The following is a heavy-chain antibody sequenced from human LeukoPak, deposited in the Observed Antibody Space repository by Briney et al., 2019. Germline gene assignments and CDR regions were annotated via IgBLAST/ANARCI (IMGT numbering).Heavy chain of an antibody. Sequence: KTGGSLRLSCAASGFTFSSYSMNWVPQPPGKGLEWVASISSSSSYIYYADSVKGRFTISRDNAKNSLYLQMNSLRAEDTAVYYCARVGYLWDYWGQGTLVTVSS. D-gene: IGHD6-13*01. CDR1: GFTFSSYS. CDR3: ARVGYLWDY. CDR2: ISSSSSYI. V-gene: IGHV3-21*01. J-gene: IGHJ4*02.